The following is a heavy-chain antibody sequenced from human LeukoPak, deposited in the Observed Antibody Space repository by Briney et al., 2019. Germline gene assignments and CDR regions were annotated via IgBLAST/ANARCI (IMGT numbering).Heavy chain of an antibody. D-gene: IGHD5-24*01. Sequence: SETLSLTCAVYGGSFSGYYWSWIRQPPGKGPEWIGEINHSGSTNYNPSLKSRVTISVDTSKNQFSLKLSSVTAADTAVYYCASALREIDYWGQGTLVTVSS. CDR3: ASALREIDY. J-gene: IGHJ4*02. V-gene: IGHV4-34*01. CDR2: INHSGST. CDR1: GGSFSGYY.